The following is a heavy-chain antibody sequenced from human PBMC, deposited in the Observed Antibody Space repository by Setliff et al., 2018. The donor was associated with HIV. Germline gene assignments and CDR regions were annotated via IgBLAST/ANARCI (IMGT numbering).Heavy chain of an antibody. CDR3: ARIPNQSSGFDY. Sequence: SVKVSCKASGGTFRSHEISGVRQAPGQGLEWMGGIVPILNTGNYAPKFQGRVTITADESTTTAYMELSSLRSEDTAVYYCARIPNQSSGFDYWGQGTPVTVSS. CDR1: GGTFRSHE. CDR2: IVPILNTG. V-gene: IGHV1-69*13. D-gene: IGHD3-22*01. J-gene: IGHJ4*02.